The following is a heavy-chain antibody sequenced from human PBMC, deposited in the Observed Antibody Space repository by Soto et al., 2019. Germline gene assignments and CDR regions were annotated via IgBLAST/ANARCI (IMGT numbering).Heavy chain of an antibody. CDR1: GGSFSGHS. CDR3: STRAYDTNGYYRFDP. V-gene: IGHV4-34*01. Sequence: QVQLQQWGAGLLKPSETLSLTCAVYGGSFSGHSWTWIRQSPGKGREWIGDINHSGRVNYSPSLKSRVTISLDTSKNQFSLTLSAVTAADTAMYYCSTRAYDTNGYYRFDPWGQGTLVTVSS. CDR2: INHSGRV. J-gene: IGHJ5*01. D-gene: IGHD3-22*01.